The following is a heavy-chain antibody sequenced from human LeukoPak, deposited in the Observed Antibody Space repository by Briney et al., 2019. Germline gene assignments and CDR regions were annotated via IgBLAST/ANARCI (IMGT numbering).Heavy chain of an antibody. CDR1: GGSISSSSYY. D-gene: IGHD3-10*01. CDR3: ARDILDYYGSGSITEDY. J-gene: IGHJ4*02. V-gene: IGHV4-39*07. Sequence: SETLSLTCTVSGGSISSSSYYWGWIRQPPGKGLEWIGSIYYSGSTYYNPSLKSRVTISVDTSKNQFSLKLSSVTAADTAVYYCARDILDYYGSGSITEDYWGQGTLVTVSS. CDR2: IYYSGST.